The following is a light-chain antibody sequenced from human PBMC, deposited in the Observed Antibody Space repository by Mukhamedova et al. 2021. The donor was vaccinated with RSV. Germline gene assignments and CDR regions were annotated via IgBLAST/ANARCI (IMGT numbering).Light chain of an antibody. CDR3: QVWDSSSDHPV. Sequence: STWGGNNIGSKSVHWYQQKPGQAPVLVIYYDSDRPSGIPERFSGSNSGNTATLTISRVEAGDEADYYCQVWDSSSDHPVFGGGTKLTV. J-gene: IGLJ3*02. CDR1: NIGSKS. CDR2: YDS. V-gene: IGLV3-21*04.